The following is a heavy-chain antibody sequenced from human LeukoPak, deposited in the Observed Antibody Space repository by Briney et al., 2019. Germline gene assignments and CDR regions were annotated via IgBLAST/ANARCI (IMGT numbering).Heavy chain of an antibody. D-gene: IGHD1-1*01. CDR1: GFTVSSNY. V-gene: IGHV3-53*01. Sequence: GGSLRLSCAASGFTVSSNYMSWVRQAPGKGLEWVSVNYSGGSTYYADSVKGRFTISRDNSKNTLYLQMNSLRAEDTAVYYCATERMTGSSYYFDYWGQGTLVTVSS. CDR3: ATERMTGSSYYFDY. J-gene: IGHJ4*02. CDR2: NYSGGST.